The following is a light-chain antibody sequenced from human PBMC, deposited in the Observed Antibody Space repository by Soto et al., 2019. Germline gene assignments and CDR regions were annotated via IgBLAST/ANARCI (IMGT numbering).Light chain of an antibody. J-gene: IGKJ4*01. Sequence: DIVMTQSPDSLVVSLGERATINCKSSQSVLYNSNNKNYLAWYQQTPGQPPKLLISWASTRESGVPDRFSGSGSGTDFTLTISSLQAEDVAVYYCQQYYGTPLTFGGGTKVEIK. CDR1: QSVLYNSNNKNY. CDR3: QQYYGTPLT. CDR2: WAS. V-gene: IGKV4-1*01.